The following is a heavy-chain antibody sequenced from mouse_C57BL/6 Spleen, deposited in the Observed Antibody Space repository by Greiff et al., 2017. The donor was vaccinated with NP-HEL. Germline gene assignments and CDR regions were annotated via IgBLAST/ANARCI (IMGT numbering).Heavy chain of an antibody. J-gene: IGHJ1*03. V-gene: IGHV5-6*01. Sequence: VQLQQSGGDLVKPGGSLKLSCAASGFTFSSYGMSWVRQTPDKRLEWVATISSGGSYNYYPDSVKGRFTISRDNAKNNLYLQMSSLKYEYTAMYYCARKTGTNWYFDVWGTGTTVTVSS. CDR2: ISSGGSYN. CDR3: ARKTGTNWYFDV. D-gene: IGHD4-1*01. CDR1: GFTFSSYG.